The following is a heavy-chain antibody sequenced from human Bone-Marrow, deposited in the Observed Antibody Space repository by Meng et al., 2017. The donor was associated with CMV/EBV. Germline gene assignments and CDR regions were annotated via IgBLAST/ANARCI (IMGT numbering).Heavy chain of an antibody. CDR2: IYSGGSNT. CDR3: AKRGEKTGDRWWDLDY. J-gene: IGHJ4*02. D-gene: IGHD1-1*01. Sequence: GESLKISCAASGFTFSSYAMSWVRQAPGKGLEWVSVIYSGGSNTYYADSVRGRFTVSRDNAKNTLYLQMNSLRAEDTGVYYCAKRGEKTGDRWWDLDYWGQGTRVTVSS. V-gene: IGHV3-23*03. CDR1: GFTFSSYA.